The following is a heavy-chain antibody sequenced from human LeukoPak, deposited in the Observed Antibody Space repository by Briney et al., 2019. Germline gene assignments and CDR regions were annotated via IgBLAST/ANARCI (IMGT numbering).Heavy chain of an antibody. CDR2: IIPIFGTA. Sequence: SVKVSCKASGGTFSSYAISWVRQAPGQGLEWMGGIIPIFGTANYAQKFQGRVTITANESTSTAYMELSSLRSEDTAVYYCARDLDSSGYFDYWGQGTLVTVSS. V-gene: IGHV1-69*13. D-gene: IGHD3-22*01. J-gene: IGHJ4*02. CDR1: GGTFSSYA. CDR3: ARDLDSSGYFDY.